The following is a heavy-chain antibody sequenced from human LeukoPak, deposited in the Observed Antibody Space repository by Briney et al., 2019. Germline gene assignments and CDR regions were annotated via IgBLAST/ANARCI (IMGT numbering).Heavy chain of an antibody. CDR2: ISSSSNII. D-gene: IGHD3-10*01. J-gene: IGHJ4*02. V-gene: IGHV3-48*01. CDR3: ARDFAREFTIDY. Sequence: GSLRLSCAASGLTFSNYNMNWVRQPPGKGLQWVSYISSSSNIIYYADSVKGRFTISRDNAKNSLFLQMNSLRAEDTAVYYCARDFAREFTIDYWGQGTLVTVSS. CDR1: GLTFSNYN.